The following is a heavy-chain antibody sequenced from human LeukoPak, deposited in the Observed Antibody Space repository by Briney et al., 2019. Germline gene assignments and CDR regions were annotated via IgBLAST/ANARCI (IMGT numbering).Heavy chain of an antibody. CDR1: GGSISSGGYS. CDR2: IYHSGST. V-gene: IGHV4-30-2*01. Sequence: SETLSLTCAVSGGSISSGGYSWSWIRQPPGKGLEWIGYIYHSGSTYYNPSLKSRVTISVDRSKNQFSLKLSSVTAADTAVYYCAKDWNDGSRVGWFDPWGQGTLVTVSS. CDR3: AKDWNDGSRVGWFDP. J-gene: IGHJ5*02. D-gene: IGHD1-1*01.